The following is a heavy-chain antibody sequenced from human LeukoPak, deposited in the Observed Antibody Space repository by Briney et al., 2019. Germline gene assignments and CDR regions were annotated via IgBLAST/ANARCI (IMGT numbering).Heavy chain of an antibody. J-gene: IGHJ5*02. V-gene: IGHV6-1*01. D-gene: IGHD3-22*01. CDR3: ARGEAYYYDSSGPSNWFDP. Sequence: SQTLSLTCAISGDSVSSNSAAWNWIRQSPSRGLEWLGRTYYRSKWYNDYAVSVKSRITINPDTSKNQFSLRLNSVTPEDTAVYYCARGEAYYYDSSGPSNWFDPWGQGTLVTVSS. CDR1: GDSVSSNSAA. CDR2: TYYRSKWYN.